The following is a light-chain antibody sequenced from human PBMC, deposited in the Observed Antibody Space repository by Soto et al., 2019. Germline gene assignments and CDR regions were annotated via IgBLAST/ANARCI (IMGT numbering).Light chain of an antibody. V-gene: IGKV1-39*01. Sequence: IRMTQSPSSLSSSVGDVGTISCGSSQSIMKYLNWCPQKPCKAAKLLNNAASQLQSGVASGCSGSGSGTDFSLTISSLQPEDFATYYCQQSYSTQITFGQGTRLEIK. CDR1: QSIMKY. CDR3: QQSYSTQIT. CDR2: AAS. J-gene: IGKJ5*01.